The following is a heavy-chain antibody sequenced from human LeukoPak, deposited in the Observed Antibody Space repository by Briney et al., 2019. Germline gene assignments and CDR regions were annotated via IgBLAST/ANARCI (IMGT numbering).Heavy chain of an antibody. D-gene: IGHD3-10*01. J-gene: IGHJ5*02. V-gene: IGHV4-59*08. CDR2: IYYSGST. CDR1: GGSISSYY. Sequence: PSETLSLTCTVSGGSISSYYWNWIRQPPGKGLEWIGYIYYSGSTNYNPSLKSRVTISVDTAKNLFSLELSSVTAADTVVYYCARQFSLGNYYGSGSYYNWFDPWGQGILVTVSS. CDR3: ARQFSLGNYYGSGSYYNWFDP.